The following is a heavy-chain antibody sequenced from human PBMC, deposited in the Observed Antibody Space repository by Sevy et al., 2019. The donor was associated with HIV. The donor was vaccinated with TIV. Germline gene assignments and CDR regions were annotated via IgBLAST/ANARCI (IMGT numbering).Heavy chain of an antibody. J-gene: IGHJ6*03. D-gene: IGHD2-2*01. CDR1: GGTFSSYA. CDR2: IIPIFGTA. Sequence: ASVKVSCKASGGTFSSYAISWVRQAPGQGLEWMGGIIPIFGTANYAQKFQGRVTITADESTRTAYMELSSLRSEDTAVYYCARGDIVVVPAAEYQRNNHYYYYMDVWGKGTTVTVSS. CDR3: ARGDIVVVPAAEYQRNNHYYYYMDV. V-gene: IGHV1-69*13.